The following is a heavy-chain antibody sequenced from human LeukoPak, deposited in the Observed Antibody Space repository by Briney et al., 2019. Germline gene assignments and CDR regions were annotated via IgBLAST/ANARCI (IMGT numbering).Heavy chain of an antibody. J-gene: IGHJ4*02. Sequence: SQTLSLTCVISGDSVSSNSAAWNWIRQSPSRGLEWLGRTYYRSKWYSYSAVSVKSRIIINPDTSKNQFSLNLNSVTAADTAVYYCAKSGDYLWDYWGQGTLVTVSS. V-gene: IGHV6-1*01. D-gene: IGHD3-16*01. CDR1: GDSVSSNSAA. CDR3: AKSGDYLWDY. CDR2: TYYRSKWYS.